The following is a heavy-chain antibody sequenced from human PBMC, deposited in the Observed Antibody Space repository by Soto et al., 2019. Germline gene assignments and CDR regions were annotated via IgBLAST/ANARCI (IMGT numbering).Heavy chain of an antibody. J-gene: IGHJ6*02. CDR1: GYTFTTHA. CDR2: INGGTGQT. CDR3: ARGKGMEENYYYYGLDI. D-gene: IGHD1-1*01. V-gene: IGHV1-3*01. Sequence: SVKVSCKASGYTFTTHAMHWVRQAPGQSLEWMGWINGGTGQTKHSQRFQGRVNITRDTSASTAYMELSSLRSEDTAVYYCARGKGMEENYYYYGLDIWGQGTTVTVSS.